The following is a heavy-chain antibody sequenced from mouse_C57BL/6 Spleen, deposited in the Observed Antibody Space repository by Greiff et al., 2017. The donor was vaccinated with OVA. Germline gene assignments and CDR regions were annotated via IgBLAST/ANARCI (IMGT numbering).Heavy chain of an antibody. CDR3: ANYYGSSPFDY. J-gene: IGHJ2*01. CDR1: GYTFTDYY. CDR2: INPYNGGT. D-gene: IGHD1-1*01. V-gene: IGHV1-19*01. Sequence: VQLQQSGPVLVKPGASVKMSCKASGYTFTDYYMNWVKQSHGKSLEWIGVINPYNGGTSYNQKFKGKATLTVAKSSSTAYMELNSLTSEDSAVYYCANYYGSSPFDYWGQGTTLTVSS.